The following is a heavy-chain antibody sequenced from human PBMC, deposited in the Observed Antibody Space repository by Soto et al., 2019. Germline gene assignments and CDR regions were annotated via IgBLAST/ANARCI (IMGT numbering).Heavy chain of an antibody. Sequence: QVQLVQSGAEVKKPGSSVKVSCKASGGTFSSYAISWVRQAPGQGLEWMGGIIPIFGTANYAQKFQGRVTITADESTSTAYMELSRLRSEDTAVYYCVRNYADGLSYYYGMDVWGQGTTVTVSS. CDR3: VRNYADGLSYYYGMDV. CDR1: GGTFSSYA. D-gene: IGHD2-2*01. CDR2: IIPIFGTA. V-gene: IGHV1-69*01. J-gene: IGHJ6*02.